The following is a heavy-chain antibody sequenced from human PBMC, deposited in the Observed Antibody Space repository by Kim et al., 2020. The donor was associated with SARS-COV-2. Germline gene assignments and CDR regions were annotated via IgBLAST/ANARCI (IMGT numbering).Heavy chain of an antibody. Sequence: GGALRLSCSASGLTISSYGVSWVRPAPGKGREWVANIRQDGNEKYYVDSVKGRFTISRDNAKNSLYLHKNRLRVEDTAVYYFTRAGGWDWGQGSLVTVSS. D-gene: IGHD3-16*01. J-gene: IGHJ4*02. CDR3: TRAGGWD. V-gene: IGHV3-7*03. CDR2: IRQDGNEK. CDR1: GLTISSYG.